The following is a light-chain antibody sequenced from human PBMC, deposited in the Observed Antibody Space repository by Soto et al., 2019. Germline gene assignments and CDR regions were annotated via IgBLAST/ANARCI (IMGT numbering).Light chain of an antibody. V-gene: IGLV2-14*01. J-gene: IGLJ1*01. CDR3: SSYTSITTYV. CDR2: EVT. Sequence: QSALTQPASVSGSPGQSITISCTGTINDVGGYDYVSWYQQYPGTAPKLIIYEVTYRPSGVSTRFSGSKSGNTASLTISGLQSEDEADYYCSSYTSITTYVFGSGNKVTVL. CDR1: INDVGGYDY.